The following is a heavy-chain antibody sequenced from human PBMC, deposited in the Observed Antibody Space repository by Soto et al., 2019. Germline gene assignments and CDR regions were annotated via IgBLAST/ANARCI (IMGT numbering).Heavy chain of an antibody. CDR2: MYPRGNT. Sequence: QVQLQESGPGLVKPSETLSLTCTVSGGSINNYYWSWIRQPDGKGLEWIGRMYPRGNTNCNPSLKSRVTMSVDTSKNLFSLRLNSATAADTAVYYCARADYGNSPLNWFFDLWGRGTLVTVSS. CDR3: ARADYGNSPLNWFFDL. CDR1: GGSINNYY. V-gene: IGHV4-4*07. D-gene: IGHD4-17*01. J-gene: IGHJ2*01.